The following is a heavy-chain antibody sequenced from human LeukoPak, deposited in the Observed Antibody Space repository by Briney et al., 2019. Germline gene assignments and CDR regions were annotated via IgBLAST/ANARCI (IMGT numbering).Heavy chain of an antibody. J-gene: IGHJ3*02. D-gene: IGHD3-3*01. CDR3: ARDPPAYYDFWSGYRRSPDAFDI. V-gene: IGHV1-69*04. CDR2: IIPILGIA. CDR1: GGTFSSYT. Sequence: SVKVSCKASGGTFSSYTISWVRQAPGQGLEWMGRIIPILGIANYAQKFQGRVTITADKSTSTAYMELGSLRSEDTAVYYCARDPPAYYDFWSGYRRSPDAFDIWGQGTMVTVSS.